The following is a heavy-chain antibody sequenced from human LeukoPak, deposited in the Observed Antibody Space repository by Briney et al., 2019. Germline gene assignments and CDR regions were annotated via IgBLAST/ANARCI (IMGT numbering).Heavy chain of an antibody. D-gene: IGHD2-2*01. CDR2: IIPIFGTA. Sequence: SVKVSCKASGGTFSSYAINWVRQAPGQGLEWMGGIIPIFGTANYAQKFQDRVTITADESTSTAYMELSRLRSEDTAIYYCASRLYCSNTRCRNFPFAYWGQGTLVTVSS. J-gene: IGHJ4*02. CDR3: ASRLYCSNTRCRNFPFAY. V-gene: IGHV1-69*01. CDR1: GGTFSSYA.